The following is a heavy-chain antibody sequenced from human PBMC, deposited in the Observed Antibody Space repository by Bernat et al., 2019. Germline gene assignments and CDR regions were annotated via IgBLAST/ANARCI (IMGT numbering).Heavy chain of an antibody. CDR1: GYSFSRYW. CDR3: ARQGSGVVPAAPDY. CDR2: IDPTDSYT. Sequence: EVQLVQSGAEVKKPGESLRISCKASGYSFSRYWIDWVRQMPGKGLEWVGRIDPTDSYTNYSPSFQGHVIISVDKSISTAYLQWSSLKASDTAIYYCARQGSGVVPAAPDYWGQGTLVTVSS. D-gene: IGHD2-2*01. V-gene: IGHV5-10-1*01. J-gene: IGHJ4*02.